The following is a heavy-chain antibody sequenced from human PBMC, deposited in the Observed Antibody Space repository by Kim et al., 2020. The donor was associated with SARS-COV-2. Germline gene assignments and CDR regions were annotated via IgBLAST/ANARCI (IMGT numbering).Heavy chain of an antibody. J-gene: IGHJ4*02. CDR2: STI. V-gene: IGHV3-48*01. CDR3: AFRAG. Sequence: STISHADSVKGRFTISRDNAKNSLYLQMRGLRAEDTAVYYCAFRAGWGPGTLVTVSS. D-gene: IGHD6-19*01.